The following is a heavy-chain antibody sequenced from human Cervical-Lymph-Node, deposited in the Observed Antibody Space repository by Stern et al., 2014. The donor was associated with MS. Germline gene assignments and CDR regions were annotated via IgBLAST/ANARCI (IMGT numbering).Heavy chain of an antibody. CDR2: IYNSGAS. CDR1: GGSVSSTNW. V-gene: IGHV4-4*02. CDR3: ARERQQYCNSEGCSYWYFDL. D-gene: IGHD2/OR15-2a*01. J-gene: IGHJ2*01. Sequence: QVQLQESGPGLVKPSGTLSLTCAVSGGSVSSTNWWSWVRQSPGKGLEWIGDIYNSGASNYRPSLRSRVSISLDNSKNHLSLHLTSVTAADTAVYYCARERQQYCNSEGCSYWYFDLWGRGTLVTVSS.